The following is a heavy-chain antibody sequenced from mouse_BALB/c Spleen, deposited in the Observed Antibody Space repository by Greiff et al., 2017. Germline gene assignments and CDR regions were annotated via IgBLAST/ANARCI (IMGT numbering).Heavy chain of an antibody. J-gene: IGHJ1*01. V-gene: IGHV5-6*03. Sequence: DVKLVESGGGLVQPGGSRKLSCAASGFTFSSFGMHWVRQAPEKGLEWVATISDGGSYTYYPDSVKGRFTISRDNAKNNLYLQMSSLKSEDTAMYYCARGATVVAWYFDVWGAGTTVTVSS. D-gene: IGHD1-1*01. CDR2: ISDGGSYT. CDR3: ARGATVVAWYFDV. CDR1: GFTFSSFG.